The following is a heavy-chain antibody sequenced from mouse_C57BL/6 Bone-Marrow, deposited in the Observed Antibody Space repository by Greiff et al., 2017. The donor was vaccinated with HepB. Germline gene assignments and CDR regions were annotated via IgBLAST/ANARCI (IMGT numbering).Heavy chain of an antibody. CDR2: IWSGGST. D-gene: IGHD1-1*01. J-gene: IGHJ3*01. V-gene: IGHV2-2*01. Sequence: VKLVESGPGLVQPSQSLSITCTVSGFSLTSYGVHWVRQSPGKGLEWLGVIWSGGSTDYNAAFISRLSISKDNSKSQVFFKMNSLQADDTARYYCARRGGSSLAWFAYWGQGTLVTVSA. CDR3: ARRGGSSLAWFAY. CDR1: GFSLTSYG.